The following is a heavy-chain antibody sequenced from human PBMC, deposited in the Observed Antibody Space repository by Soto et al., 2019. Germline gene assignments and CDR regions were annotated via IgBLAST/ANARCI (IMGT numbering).Heavy chain of an antibody. Sequence: QVQLQESGPGLVKPSETLSLTCTVSGGSISSYYWSWIRQPPGKGLEWIGYIYYSGSTNYNPSLKRRATRSVDTSKNQGPLKRSSVTAADTAVDYCARAGDYGDYGFACWGQGTLVTVSS. CDR2: IYYSGST. CDR1: GGSISSYY. J-gene: IGHJ4*02. V-gene: IGHV4-59*08. D-gene: IGHD4-17*01. CDR3: ARAGDYGDYGFAC.